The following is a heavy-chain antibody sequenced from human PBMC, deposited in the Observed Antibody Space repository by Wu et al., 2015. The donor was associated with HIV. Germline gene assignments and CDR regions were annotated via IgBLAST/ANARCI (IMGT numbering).Heavy chain of an antibody. V-gene: IGHV1-18*01. CDR1: GYTFTSHG. J-gene: IGHJ6*02. CDR3: ARVGLLRDYYYGMDV. CDR2: ITYNAKT. Sequence: QVQLVQSGPEVKKPGASVKVSCKASGYTFTSHGISWVRQAPGQGLEWMGWITYNAKTEYAQKLQGRVTMTTDISTSTVYMELRSLRSDDTAVYYCARVGLLRDYYYGMDVWGRGTTVTVSS. D-gene: IGHD2-15*01.